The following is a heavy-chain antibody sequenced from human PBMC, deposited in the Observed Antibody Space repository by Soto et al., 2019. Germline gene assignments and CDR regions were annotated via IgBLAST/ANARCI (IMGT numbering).Heavy chain of an antibody. V-gene: IGHV3-30*18. Sequence: GGSLRLSCAASGFTFSSYGMHWVRQAPGKGLEWVAVISYDGSNKYYADSVKGRFTISRDNSKNTLYLQMNSLRAEDTAVYYCAKDLILNYYYDSSGYALDYWGQGTLVTVSS. CDR2: ISYDGSNK. J-gene: IGHJ4*02. D-gene: IGHD3-22*01. CDR1: GFTFSSYG. CDR3: AKDLILNYYYDSSGYALDY.